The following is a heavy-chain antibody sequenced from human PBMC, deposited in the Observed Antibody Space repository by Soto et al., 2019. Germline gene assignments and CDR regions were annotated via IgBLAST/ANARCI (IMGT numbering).Heavy chain of an antibody. D-gene: IGHD6-6*01. CDR3: ARRAARAIDP. Sequence: PGGSLRLSCGASGFTFSNYGMHWVRQAPGKGLEWVAFISNDGSKKNYGDSVKGRFTISRDNSKNTLSLQMNSLRAEDTAVYYCARRAARAIDPWGQGTLVTVSS. J-gene: IGHJ5*02. V-gene: IGHV3-30*03. CDR1: GFTFSNYG. CDR2: ISNDGSKK.